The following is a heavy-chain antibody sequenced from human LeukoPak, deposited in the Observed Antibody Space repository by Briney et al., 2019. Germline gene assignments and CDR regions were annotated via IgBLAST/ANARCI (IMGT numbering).Heavy chain of an antibody. CDR1: GFTFSSYG. V-gene: IGHV3-9*01. CDR3: ATVFDF. J-gene: IGHJ5*01. Sequence: GGSLRLSCAASGFTFSSYGMHWVRQAPGKGLEWVSGISWNSGSIGYADSVKGRFTISRDDAKNTVYLQMNSLRAEDTAVYYCATVFDFWGQGTLVTVSS. D-gene: IGHD2-21*02. CDR2: ISWNSGSI.